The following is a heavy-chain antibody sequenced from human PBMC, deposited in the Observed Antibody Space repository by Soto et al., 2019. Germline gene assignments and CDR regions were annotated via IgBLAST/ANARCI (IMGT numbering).Heavy chain of an antibody. D-gene: IGHD2-2*01. Sequence: ASVKVSCTASGYTFTGYYMDWVRQAPGQGLEWMGWINPNSGGTNYAQKFQGWVTMTRDTSISTAYMELSRLRSDDTAVYYCARVKCSSTSCYDDYYYYYGMDVWGQGTTVTVSS. CDR1: GYTFTGYY. V-gene: IGHV1-2*04. CDR3: ARVKCSSTSCYDDYYYYYGMDV. J-gene: IGHJ6*02. CDR2: INPNSGGT.